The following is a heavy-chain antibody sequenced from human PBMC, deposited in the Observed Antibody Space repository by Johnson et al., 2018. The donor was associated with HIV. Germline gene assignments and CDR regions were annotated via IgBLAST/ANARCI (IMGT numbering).Heavy chain of an antibody. V-gene: IGHV3-30*19. J-gene: IGHJ3*02. Sequence: QVQLVESGGGVVQPGGSLRLSCAASGFTLSIYGMHWVRQAPGKGLEWVAVISYDGSNKYYADSVKGRFTISRDNSKNTLYLQMNSLRAEDTAVYYCAREMNAGNDAFDIWGQGTMVTVSS. CDR2: ISYDGSNK. CDR1: GFTLSIYG. CDR3: AREMNAGNDAFDI.